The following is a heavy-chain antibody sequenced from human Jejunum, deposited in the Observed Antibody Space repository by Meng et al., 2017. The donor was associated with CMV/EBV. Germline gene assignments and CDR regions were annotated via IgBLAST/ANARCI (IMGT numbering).Heavy chain of an antibody. CDR3: ADFEVG. Sequence: LRLSCAASGFAFSRYWRHWVRQVPGKGLVWVSGMNTDGSRTFYADSVKGRFTISRDNAKNMLYLQMSSLSAEDTAVYYCADFEVGWGQGTLVTVSS. CDR1: GFAFSRYW. CDR2: MNTDGSRT. D-gene: IGHD1-26*01. J-gene: IGHJ4*02. V-gene: IGHV3-74*01.